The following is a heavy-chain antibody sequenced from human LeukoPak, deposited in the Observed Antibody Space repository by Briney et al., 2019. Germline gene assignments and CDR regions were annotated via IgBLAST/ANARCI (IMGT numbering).Heavy chain of an antibody. CDR1: GGSISSYY. CDR2: IYYSGST. J-gene: IGHJ3*02. CDR3: ARDYGSGAFDI. D-gene: IGHD3-10*01. Sequence: PSETLSLTCTVSGGSISSYYWSWIRQPPGKGLEWIGYIYYSGSTNYNPSLKSRVTISVDTSKNQFSLKLSSVTAADTAVHYCARDYGSGAFDIWGQGTMVTVSS. V-gene: IGHV4-59*01.